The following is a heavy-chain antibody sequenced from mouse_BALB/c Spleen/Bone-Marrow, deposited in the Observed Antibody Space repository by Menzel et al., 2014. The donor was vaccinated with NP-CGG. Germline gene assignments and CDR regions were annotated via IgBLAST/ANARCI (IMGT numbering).Heavy chain of an antibody. Sequence: EVMLVESGGGLVKPGGSLKLSCAASGFTFSSCAMSWVRQTPEKRLEWVASISSGGSTYYPDSVKGRFTISRDNARNILYLQMSSLRSEDTAMYYCAREGGTTAHYYAMDYWGQGTSVTVSS. J-gene: IGHJ4*01. D-gene: IGHD1-2*01. CDR3: AREGGTTAHYYAMDY. CDR1: GFTFSSCA. CDR2: ISSGGST. V-gene: IGHV5-6-5*01.